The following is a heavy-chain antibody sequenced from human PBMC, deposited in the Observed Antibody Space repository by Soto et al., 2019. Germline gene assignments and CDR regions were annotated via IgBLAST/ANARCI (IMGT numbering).Heavy chain of an antibody. CDR2: IKYDGSEE. V-gene: IGHV3-7*01. J-gene: IGHJ3*02. Sequence: GGSLRLSCAASGITFFSYWMSWVRQAPGKGLEWVANIKYDGSEEYYVDSVKGRFTISRDNAKNSLFLQMNSLRGEDTAVYYCARSNAFDIWGQGTLVTVSS. CDR1: GITFFSYW. CDR3: ARSNAFDI.